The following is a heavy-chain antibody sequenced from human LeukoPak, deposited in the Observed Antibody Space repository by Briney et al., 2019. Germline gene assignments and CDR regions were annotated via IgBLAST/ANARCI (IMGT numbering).Heavy chain of an antibody. V-gene: IGHV3-30*02. Sequence: GGSLRLSCAASGFTFSSYSMNWVRQAPGKGLEWVAFIRYDGSNKYYADSVKGRFTISRDNSKNTLYLQMNSLRAEDTAVYYCAKDGVRGGFVGYYYYYYYMDVWGKGTTVTVSS. CDR3: AKDGVRGGFVGYYYYYYYMDV. D-gene: IGHD3-10*01. CDR2: IRYDGSNK. J-gene: IGHJ6*03. CDR1: GFTFSSYS.